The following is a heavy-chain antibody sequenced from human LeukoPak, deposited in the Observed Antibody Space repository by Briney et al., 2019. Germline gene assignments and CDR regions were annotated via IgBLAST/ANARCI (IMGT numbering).Heavy chain of an antibody. CDR3: AKDRAVVAATLIFDY. CDR2: ISGSGGGT. D-gene: IGHD2-15*01. J-gene: IGHJ4*02. CDR1: GFTFSTYA. Sequence: PGGSLRLSCAASGFTFSTYAMSWVRQAPGKGLEWVSTISGSGGGTYYADSVKGRFTISRDNSKNTLYLQMNSLRAEDTAVYFCAKDRAVVAATLIFDYWGQGTMVTVSS. V-gene: IGHV3-23*01.